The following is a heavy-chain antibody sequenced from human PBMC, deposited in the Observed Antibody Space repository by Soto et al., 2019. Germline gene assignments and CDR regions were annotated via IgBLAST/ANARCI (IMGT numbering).Heavy chain of an antibody. CDR1: GFTFSSYS. Sequence: GGSLRLSCAASGFTFSSYSMNWVRQAPGKGLEWVSSISSSSSYIYYADSVKGRFTISRDNAKNSLYLQMNSLRAEDTAVYYCARDKGLWFGEGRYYYYYMDVWGKGTTVTVS. D-gene: IGHD3-10*01. CDR3: ARDKGLWFGEGRYYYYYMDV. CDR2: ISSSSSYI. V-gene: IGHV3-21*01. J-gene: IGHJ6*03.